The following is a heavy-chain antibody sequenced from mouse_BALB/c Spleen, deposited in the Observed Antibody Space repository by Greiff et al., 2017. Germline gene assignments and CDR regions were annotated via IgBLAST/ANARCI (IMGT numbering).Heavy chain of an antibody. J-gene: IGHJ4*01. CDR2: IYPSDSYT. CDR1: GYTFTSYW. Sequence: QVQLQQPGAELVRPGASVKLSCKASGYTFTSYWINWVKQRPGQGLEWIGNIYPSDSYTNYNQKFKDKATLTVDKSSSTAYMQLSSPTSEDSAVYYCTRSYVSSYAMDYWGQGTSVTVSS. V-gene: IGHV1-69*02. CDR3: TRSYVSSYAMDY. D-gene: IGHD1-1*01.